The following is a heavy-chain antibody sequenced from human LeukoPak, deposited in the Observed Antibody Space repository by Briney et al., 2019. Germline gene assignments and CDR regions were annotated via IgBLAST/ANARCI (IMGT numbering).Heavy chain of an antibody. Sequence: GGSLRLSCAASGFTFDNYVMNWVRQAPGKGLEWVSGISGSGGRTYYAVSVKGRFTISRDNSKNTVYLQMNSLRAEDTAVYYCAKGDCGRDCYYGINYWGQGSLVTVSS. J-gene: IGHJ4*02. V-gene: IGHV3-23*01. CDR3: AKGDCGRDCYYGINY. CDR1: GFTFDNYV. D-gene: IGHD2-21*02. CDR2: ISGSGGRT.